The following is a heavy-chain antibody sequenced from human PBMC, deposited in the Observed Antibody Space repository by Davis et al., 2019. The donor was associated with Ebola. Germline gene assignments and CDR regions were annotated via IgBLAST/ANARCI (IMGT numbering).Heavy chain of an antibody. CDR1: GGSISSSSYY. J-gene: IGHJ6*02. D-gene: IGHD2-8*02. CDR3: ARAPRYCTGGVCYFYYGMDV. V-gene: IGHV4-39*01. CDR2: IYYSGST. Sequence: SETLSLTCTVSGGSISSSSYYWGWIRQPPGKGLEWIGSIYYSGSTYYNPSLKSRVTTSVDTSKNQFSLNLSSVTAADTAVYYCARAPRYCTGGVCYFYYGMDVWGQGTTVTVSS.